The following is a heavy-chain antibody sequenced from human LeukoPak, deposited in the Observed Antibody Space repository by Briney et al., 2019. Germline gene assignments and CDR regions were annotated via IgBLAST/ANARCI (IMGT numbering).Heavy chain of an antibody. CDR1: GGSTSSYY. CDR3: ARLRTVAARRYYYYGMDV. D-gene: IGHD6-19*01. J-gene: IGHJ6*02. Sequence: SETLSLTCTVSGGSTSSYYWSWIRQPPGKGLEWIGYIYYSGSTNYNPSLKSRVTISVDTSKNQFSLKLSSVTAADTAVYYCARLRTVAARRYYYYGMDVWGQGTTVTVSS. V-gene: IGHV4-59*08. CDR2: IYYSGST.